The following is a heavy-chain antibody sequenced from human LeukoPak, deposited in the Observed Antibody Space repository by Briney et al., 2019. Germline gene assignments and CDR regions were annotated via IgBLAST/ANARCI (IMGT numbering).Heavy chain of an antibody. CDR2: MNPNSGNT. Sequence: GASVKVSCKASGYTFTSYYMHWVRQATGQGLEWMGWMNPNSGNTGYAQKFQGRVTMTRNTSISTAYMELSSLRSEDTAVYYCARGPQLVLFDYWGQGTLVTVSS. D-gene: IGHD6-6*01. CDR1: GYTFTSYY. V-gene: IGHV1-8*02. CDR3: ARGPQLVLFDY. J-gene: IGHJ4*02.